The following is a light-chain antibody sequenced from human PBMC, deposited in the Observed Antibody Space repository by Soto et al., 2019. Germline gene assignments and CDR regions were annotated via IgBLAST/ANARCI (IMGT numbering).Light chain of an antibody. V-gene: IGLV1-40*01. CDR1: SSNIGAGYD. CDR3: CSSAGTSPLYV. Sequence: QSVLTQPPSVSGAPGQRVTISCTGSSSNIGAGYDVHWYQQLPGTAPKLLIYGNSNRPSGVPDRFSGSKSGTSASLAITGLQAEDEADYYCCSSAGTSPLYVFGIGTKLTVL. J-gene: IGLJ1*01. CDR2: GNS.